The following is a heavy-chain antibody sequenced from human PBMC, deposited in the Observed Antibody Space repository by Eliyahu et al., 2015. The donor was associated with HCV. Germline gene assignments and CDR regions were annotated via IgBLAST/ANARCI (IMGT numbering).Heavy chain of an antibody. D-gene: IGHD6-19*01. V-gene: IGHV4-59*01. Sequence: QVQLQESGPGLVKPSETLSLTCTVSGGSITTXYWGWIRQPPGKGLEWIGYMXYSGSTNYNPSLKSRVTISVDTSKNQFSLNLTSVTAADTAMYYCASGGGGIAVTGTGGWFDPWGQGTLVTVSS. J-gene: IGHJ5*02. CDR3: ASGGGGIAVTGTGGWFDP. CDR1: GGSITTXY. CDR2: MXYSGST.